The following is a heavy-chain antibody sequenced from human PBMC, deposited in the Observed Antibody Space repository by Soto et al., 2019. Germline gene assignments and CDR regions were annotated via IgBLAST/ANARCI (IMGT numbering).Heavy chain of an antibody. Sequence: PGGSLRLSCAASGFTFSSYEMNWVRQAPGKVLEWVSYISSGGSTTYYADSVKGRFTISRDNAKNSLYLQMKSLRAEDTAVYYCARRYCSTNSFLINYWGQGSLVTDSS. J-gene: IGHJ4*02. CDR1: GFTFSSYE. CDR3: ARRYCSTNSFLINY. V-gene: IGHV3-48*03. D-gene: IGHD2-2*01. CDR2: ISSGGSTT.